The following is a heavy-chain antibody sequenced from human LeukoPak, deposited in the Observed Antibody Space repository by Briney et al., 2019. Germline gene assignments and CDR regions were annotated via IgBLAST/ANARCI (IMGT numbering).Heavy chain of an antibody. D-gene: IGHD3-10*01. J-gene: IGHJ6*03. CDR2: IRYDGSNK. Sequence: PGGSLRLSCAASGFTFSSYGMHWVRQAPGKGLEWVAFIRYDGSNKYYADSVKGRFTISRDNSKNTLYLQMNSLRAEDTAVYYCARGGQRGVVPSYYYYYMDVWGKGTTVTVSS. V-gene: IGHV3-30*02. CDR1: GFTFSSYG. CDR3: ARGGQRGVVPSYYYYYMDV.